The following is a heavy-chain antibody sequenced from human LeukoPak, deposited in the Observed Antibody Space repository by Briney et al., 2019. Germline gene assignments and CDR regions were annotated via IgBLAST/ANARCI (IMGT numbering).Heavy chain of an antibody. D-gene: IGHD2-15*01. CDR1: GFTFSSYD. CDR2: ISYDGSNK. CDR3: AKLAGYCSGGSCHKHFDY. V-gene: IGHV3-30*18. J-gene: IGHJ4*02. Sequence: PGRSLRLSCAASGFTFSSYDMHWVRQAPGKGLEWVAVISYDGSNKYYADSVKGRFTISRDNSKNTLYLQMNSLRAEDTAVYYCAKLAGYCSGGSCHKHFDYWGQGTLVTVSS.